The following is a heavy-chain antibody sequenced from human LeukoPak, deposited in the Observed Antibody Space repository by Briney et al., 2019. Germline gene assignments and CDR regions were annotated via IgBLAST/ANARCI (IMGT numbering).Heavy chain of an antibody. CDR3: TRYNNDHFDY. V-gene: IGHV3-33*01. J-gene: IGHJ4*02. Sequence: GGSLRLSCAGSGFTFGCYGMHWFRQTPGKGLEWVAVIAYDGSMSFYAYSVKGRFTIYRDNPKNTMAVQMDDLRAEDTAVYYCTRYNNDHFDYWGQGTLVTVSS. CDR2: IAYDGSMS. CDR1: GFTFGCYG. D-gene: IGHD1-14*01.